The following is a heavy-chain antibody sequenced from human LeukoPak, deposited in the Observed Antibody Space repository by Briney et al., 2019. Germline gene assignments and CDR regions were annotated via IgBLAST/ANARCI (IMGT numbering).Heavy chain of an antibody. Sequence: GESLKISCKASGHRFTSYWIGWVRQMPGKGLEWIGIIHPSDSETLYSPSFQGQVTISADNSITTAYLQWSSLKVSDTAMYYCGRRGYSGYGLVDDWGQGTLVTVSS. V-gene: IGHV5-51*01. CDR3: GRRGYSGYGLVDD. CDR1: GHRFTSYW. J-gene: IGHJ4*02. CDR2: IHPSDSET. D-gene: IGHD5-12*01.